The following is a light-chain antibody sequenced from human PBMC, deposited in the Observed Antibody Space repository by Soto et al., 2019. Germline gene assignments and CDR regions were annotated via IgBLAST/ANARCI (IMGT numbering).Light chain of an antibody. Sequence: QSALTQPPSASGSPGQSVTFSCTGTTTDVGGYNYVSWYQQHPGKAPKLIIYEVNKRPSGVPDRFSGSKSGNTASLTVSGLQAEDEADYYCSSYAGSSNVFGTGTKLTVL. CDR2: EVN. CDR3: SSYAGSSNV. CDR1: TTDVGGYNY. V-gene: IGLV2-8*01. J-gene: IGLJ1*01.